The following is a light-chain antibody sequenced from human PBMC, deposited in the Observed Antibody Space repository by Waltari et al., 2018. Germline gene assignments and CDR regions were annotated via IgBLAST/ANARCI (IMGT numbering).Light chain of an antibody. CDR2: GAS. CDR1: ESISIN. J-gene: IGKJ2*01. Sequence: TQSLATLSVSLGERVTLTCRASESISINLAWYQQKPGQTPRLIIHGASKRATGVPARFAGSGSRTEFTLIISSLQSEDIAVYYCHQYNNRPPYTFGQGTKLEIK. V-gene: IGKV3-15*01. CDR3: HQYNNRPPYT.